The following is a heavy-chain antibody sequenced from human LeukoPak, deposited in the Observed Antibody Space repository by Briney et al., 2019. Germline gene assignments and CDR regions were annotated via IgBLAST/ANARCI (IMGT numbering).Heavy chain of an antibody. J-gene: IGHJ4*02. Sequence: ETPPLTCTVSGGSISNNNYYWAWIRQPPGKGLECIGSIYYSGSPYYNPSLKSRVTISVDTSKNQFSLRLSSVTAADTAVYYCATWRTAKTGFDYWGRGTLVTVSS. V-gene: IGHV4-39*05. CDR1: GGSISNNNYY. CDR2: IYYSGSP. CDR3: ATWRTAKTGFDY. D-gene: IGHD1-1*01.